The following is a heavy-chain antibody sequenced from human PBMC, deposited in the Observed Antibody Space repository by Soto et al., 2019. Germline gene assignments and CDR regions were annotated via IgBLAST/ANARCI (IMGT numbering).Heavy chain of an antibody. CDR3: AKDHDYGDYFSDY. J-gene: IGHJ4*02. V-gene: IGHV3-23*01. CDR1: GFTFSSYA. D-gene: IGHD4-17*01. CDR2: ISGSGGST. Sequence: HPGGSLRLSCAASGFTFSSYAMSWVRQAPGKGLEWVSAISGSGGSTYYADSVKGRFTISRDNSKNTLYLQMNSLRAEDTAVYYCAKDHDYGDYFSDYWGQGTLVTVSS.